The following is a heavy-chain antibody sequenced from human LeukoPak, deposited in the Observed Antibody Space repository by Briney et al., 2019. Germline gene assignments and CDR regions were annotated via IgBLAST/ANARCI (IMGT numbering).Heavy chain of an antibody. CDR3: ARGTAARPAYFDY. V-gene: IGHV4-61*02. J-gene: IGHJ4*02. D-gene: IGHD6-6*01. CDR1: GGSISSGSYY. Sequence: SETLSLTCTVSGGSISSGSYYWSWIRQPAGKGLEWIGRIYTSGSTNYNPSLKSRVTISVDTSKNQFSLKLSSVTAADTAVYYCARGTAARPAYFDYWGQGTLVTVSS. CDR2: IYTSGST.